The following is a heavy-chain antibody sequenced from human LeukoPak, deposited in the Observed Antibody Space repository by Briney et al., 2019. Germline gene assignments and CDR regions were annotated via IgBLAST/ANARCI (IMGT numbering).Heavy chain of an antibody. CDR2: INAADSDT. Sequence: GESLKISCKGSGYSFSTYWIGWVRQMPGKGLEWTGLINAADSDTRYSPSFQGQVLISVDKFISTAYLQWGNLKATDTAFYYCARVPCTGGSCSRTFDYWGQGTLVTVYS. V-gene: IGHV5-51*01. D-gene: IGHD2-8*02. CDR3: ARVPCTGGSCSRTFDY. CDR1: GYSFSTYW. J-gene: IGHJ4*02.